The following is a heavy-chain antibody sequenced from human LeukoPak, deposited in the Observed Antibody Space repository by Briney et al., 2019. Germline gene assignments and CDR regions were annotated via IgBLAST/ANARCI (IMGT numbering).Heavy chain of an antibody. V-gene: IGHV1-2*04. CDR3: ARARAAAGIRWYYGMDV. Sequence: ASVTVSCKASGYTFTGYYMHWVRQAPGQGLEWMGWINPNSGGTNYAQKFQGWVAMTRDTSISTAYMELSRLRSDDTAVYYCARARAAAGIRWYYGMDVWGKGTTVTASS. CDR2: INPNSGGT. D-gene: IGHD6-13*01. J-gene: IGHJ6*04. CDR1: GYTFTGYY.